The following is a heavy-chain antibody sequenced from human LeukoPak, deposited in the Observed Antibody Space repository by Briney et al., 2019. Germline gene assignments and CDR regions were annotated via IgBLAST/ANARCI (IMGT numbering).Heavy chain of an antibody. V-gene: IGHV3-7*01. CDR1: GFSFSSYW. CDR2: IKQDGGER. J-gene: IGHJ4*02. D-gene: IGHD4-11*01. CDR3: AREDHSNYNY. Sequence: GGSLRLSCAVSGFSFSSYWMSWVRQAPGKGPEWVANIKQDGGERFYVDSVKGRFTISRDNAKNSLYLQMNSLRVEDTAVYYCAREDHSNYNYWGQGTLVTVSS.